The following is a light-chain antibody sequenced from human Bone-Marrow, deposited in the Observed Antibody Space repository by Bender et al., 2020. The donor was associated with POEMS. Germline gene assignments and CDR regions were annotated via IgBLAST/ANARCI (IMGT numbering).Light chain of an antibody. CDR1: SIDVGGYNY. CDR2: EVT. Sequence: QSALTQPPSASGSPGQSVTISCTGASIDVGGYNYVSWYQQYPGNAPKLLIYEVTKRPSGVPERFSASKSGSTASLTVSGLQPEDEADYYCCSYAGKFTMLFGGGTELTVL. V-gene: IGLV2-8*01. CDR3: CSYAGKFTML. J-gene: IGLJ3*02.